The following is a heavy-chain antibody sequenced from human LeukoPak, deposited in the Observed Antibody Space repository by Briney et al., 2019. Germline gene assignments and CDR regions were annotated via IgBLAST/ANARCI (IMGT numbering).Heavy chain of an antibody. J-gene: IGHJ3*02. CDR2: ISYDGSNK. CDR3: GRDPNGDYIGAFDM. D-gene: IGHD4-17*01. V-gene: IGHV3-30*03. CDR1: GFTFSSYG. Sequence: GGSLRLSCAASGFTFSSYGMHWVRQAPGKGLEGVAVISYDGSNKYYADSVKGRLTISRDNSKNTLYLQMNSLRAEDTAVYYCGRDPNGDYIGAFDMWGQGTVVTVSS.